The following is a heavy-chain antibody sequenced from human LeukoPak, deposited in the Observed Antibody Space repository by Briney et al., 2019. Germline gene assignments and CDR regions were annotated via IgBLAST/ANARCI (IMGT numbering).Heavy chain of an antibody. CDR2: INAGNGNT. CDR1: GYTFTSYA. V-gene: IGHV1-3*01. J-gene: IGHJ3*02. D-gene: IGHD2-2*01. Sequence: ASVKVSCKASGYTFTSYAMHWVRQAPGQRLEWMGWINAGNGNTKYSQKFQGRVTITRDTSASTAYMELSSLRSEDTAVYYCARESCSSTSCFMGKDAFDIWGQGTMVTVSS. CDR3: ARESCSSTSCFMGKDAFDI.